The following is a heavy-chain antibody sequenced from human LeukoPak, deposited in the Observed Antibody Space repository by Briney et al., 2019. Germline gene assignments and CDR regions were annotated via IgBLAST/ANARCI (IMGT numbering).Heavy chain of an antibody. CDR1: GFTFSSYA. J-gene: IGHJ4*02. CDR2: ISYDGSNK. CDR3: ALIDY. Sequence: GRSLRLSCAASGFTFSSYAMHWVRQAPGKGLEWVAVISYDGSNKYYADSVKGRFTISRDNSKNTLYLQMNSLRAEDTAVYYCALIDYWGQGTLVTASS. V-gene: IGHV3-30*04.